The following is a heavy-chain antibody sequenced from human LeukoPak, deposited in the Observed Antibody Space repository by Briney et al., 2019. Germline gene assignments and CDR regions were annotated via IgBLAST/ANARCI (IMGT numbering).Heavy chain of an antibody. CDR2: ISWNSGTI. V-gene: IGHV3-9*03. J-gene: IGHJ4*02. CDR3: AKGGSGTYYVRGVAY. D-gene: IGHD1-26*01. Sequence: AGGSLRLSCAASGFTFDDYAMHWVRQAPGKGLEWVSGISWNSGTIGYADSVKGRFTISRDNAKKSLYLQMNSLRPEDMALYSCAKGGSGTYYVRGVAYWGQGTLVTVSS. CDR1: GFTFDDYA.